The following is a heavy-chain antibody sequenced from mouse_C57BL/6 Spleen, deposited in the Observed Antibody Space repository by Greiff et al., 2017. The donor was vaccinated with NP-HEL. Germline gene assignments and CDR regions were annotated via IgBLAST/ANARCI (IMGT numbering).Heavy chain of an antibody. CDR1: GFNIKDDY. CDR3: TKGDYGSSFDY. D-gene: IGHD1-1*01. CDR2: IDPENGDT. V-gene: IGHV14-4*01. Sequence: VQLKESGAELVRPGASVKLSCTASGFNIKDDYMHWVKQRPEQGLEWIGWIDPENGDTEYASKFQGKATITADTSSNTAYLQLSSLTSEDTAVYYCTKGDYGSSFDYWGQGTTLTVSS. J-gene: IGHJ2*01.